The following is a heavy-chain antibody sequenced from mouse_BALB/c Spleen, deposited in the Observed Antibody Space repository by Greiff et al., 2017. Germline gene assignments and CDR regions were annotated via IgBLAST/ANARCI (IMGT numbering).Heavy chain of an antibody. V-gene: IGHV2-2*02. CDR1: GFSLTSYG. J-gene: IGHJ4*01. Sequence: VHLVESGPGLVQPSQSLSITCTVSGFSLTSYGVHWVRQSPGKGLEWLGVIWSGGSTDYNAAFISRLSISKDNSKSQVFFKMNSLQANDTAIYYCARNPRNFYAMDYWGQGTSVTVSS. CDR2: IWSGGST. CDR3: ARNPRNFYAMDY. D-gene: IGHD2-1*01.